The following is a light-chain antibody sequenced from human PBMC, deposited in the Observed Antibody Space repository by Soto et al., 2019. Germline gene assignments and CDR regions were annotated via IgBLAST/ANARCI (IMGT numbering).Light chain of an antibody. CDR2: GAY. J-gene: IGKJ2*01. CDR3: QHYGSPPPYT. CDR1: QSINY. V-gene: IGKV3-20*01. Sequence: IVLTQSPGTLSLPPGERATLSCRASQSINYLAWYQQKVGQAPRLLIYGAYSSATGIPDRFSGSGSGTDFSLTISRLEPEDFAVYYCQHYGSPPPYTFGQGTKLEIK.